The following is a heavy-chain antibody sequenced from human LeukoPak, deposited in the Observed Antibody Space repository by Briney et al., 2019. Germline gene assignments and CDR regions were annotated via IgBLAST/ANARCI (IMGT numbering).Heavy chain of an antibody. Sequence: SETLSLICTVSGGSISSYYWSWIRQPAGKGLEWIGRIYTSGSTNYNPSLKSRVTISVDTSKNQFSLKLGSVTAADTAVYYCARFDVYYYYMDVWGKGTTVTVSS. CDR1: GGSISSYY. CDR2: IYTSGST. CDR3: ARFDVYYYYMDV. J-gene: IGHJ6*03. V-gene: IGHV4-4*07.